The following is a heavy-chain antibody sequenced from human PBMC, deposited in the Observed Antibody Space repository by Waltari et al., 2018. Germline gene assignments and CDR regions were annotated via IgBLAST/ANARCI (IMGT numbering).Heavy chain of an antibody. Sequence: EVQLVESGGGLVQPGGSLRLSCAASGFTFSSYSMNWVRQAPGKGLEWVSYISSSSTTIYYADSVKGRFTISRYNAKNSLYLQMNSLRAEDTAVYYCARETEGSGWYYFDYWGQGTLVTVSS. J-gene: IGHJ4*02. V-gene: IGHV3-48*04. CDR2: ISSSSTTI. D-gene: IGHD6-19*01. CDR3: ARETEGSGWYYFDY. CDR1: GFTFSSYS.